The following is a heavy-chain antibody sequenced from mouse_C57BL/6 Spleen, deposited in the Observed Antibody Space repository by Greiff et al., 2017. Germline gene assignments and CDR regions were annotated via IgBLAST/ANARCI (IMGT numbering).Heavy chain of an antibody. CDR1: GYTFTSYG. V-gene: IGHV1-81*01. Sequence: QVQLKQSGAELARPGASVKLSCKASGYTFTSYGISWVKQRTGQGLEWIGEIYPRSGNTYYNEKFKGKATLTADKSSSTAYMELRSLTSEDSAVYFCAREELRGMDYAMDYWGQGTSVTVSS. D-gene: IGHD1-1*01. CDR3: AREELRGMDYAMDY. J-gene: IGHJ4*01. CDR2: IYPRSGNT.